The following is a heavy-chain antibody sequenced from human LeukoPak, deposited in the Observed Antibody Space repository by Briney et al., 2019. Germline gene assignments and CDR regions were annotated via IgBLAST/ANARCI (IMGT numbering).Heavy chain of an antibody. CDR1: GGSFSGYY. J-gene: IGHJ4*02. CDR2: INHSGST. V-gene: IGHV4-34*01. CDR3: AREFDYGYYFDY. D-gene: IGHD4-17*01. Sequence: SETLSLTCAVYGGSFSGYYWSWIRQPPGKGLEWIGEINHSGSTNYNPSLKSRVTISVDTSKNQFSLKLSSVTAADTAVYYCAREFDYGYYFDYWGQRTLVTVSS.